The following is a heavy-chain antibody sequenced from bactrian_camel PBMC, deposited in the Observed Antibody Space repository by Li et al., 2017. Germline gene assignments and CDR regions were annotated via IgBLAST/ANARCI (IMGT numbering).Heavy chain of an antibody. CDR3: ATTNRMSCWTYGGPWLRPNTN. V-gene: IGHV3S9*01. CDR1: VVRSC. Sequence: QVQLVESGGGSVQAGGSLRLSCAASVVRSCMGWFRQAPGKEREGVAGIYLDGSTRYSDSVKGRFTISKDNAKNMLYLQMNSLNAEDTATYYCATTNRMSCWTYGGPWLRPNTNWGQGTQVTVS. CDR2: IYLDGST. D-gene: IGHD6*01. J-gene: IGHJ4*01.